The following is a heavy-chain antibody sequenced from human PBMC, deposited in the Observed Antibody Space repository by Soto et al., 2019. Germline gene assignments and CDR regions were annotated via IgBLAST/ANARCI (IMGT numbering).Heavy chain of an antibody. CDR1: GGSVSSGGYY. Sequence: SETLSLTCTVSGGSVSSGGYYWSWIRQPPGKGLDWIGYIYYKGGTNYNPSLNSRVTMSLDTSNQFSLKLTSVTTADTAVYYCARDPGYVDLWGQGTMVTVSS. CDR2: IYYKGGT. V-gene: IGHV4-61*08. CDR3: ARDPGYVDL. J-gene: IGHJ3*01. D-gene: IGHD2-2*01.